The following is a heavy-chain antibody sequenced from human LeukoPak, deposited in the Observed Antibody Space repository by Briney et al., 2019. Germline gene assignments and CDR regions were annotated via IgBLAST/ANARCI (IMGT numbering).Heavy chain of an antibody. V-gene: IGHV4-39*02. Sequence: SETLSLTCTVSGGSISSSSYYWGWIRQPPGKGLEWIGSIYYSGSTYYNPSLKSRVTISVDTSKNQFSLKLSSVTAADTAVYYCARECGSGSYYNYYYYYGMDVWGQGTTVTVSS. CDR2: IYYSGST. CDR3: ARECGSGSYYNYYYYYGMDV. D-gene: IGHD3-10*01. J-gene: IGHJ6*02. CDR1: GGSISSSSYY.